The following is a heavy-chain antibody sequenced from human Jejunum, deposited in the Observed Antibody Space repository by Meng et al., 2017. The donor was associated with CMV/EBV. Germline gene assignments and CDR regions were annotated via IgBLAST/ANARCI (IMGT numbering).Heavy chain of an antibody. CDR2: IRNDGSEI. V-gene: IGHV3-30*02. J-gene: IGHJ4*02. CDR3: VKDKGRTALDY. Sequence: VQLLAAGGAVGQPGGSLGLSWVTSGSSFSNSGMHWVRQAPGKGLEWVVFIRNDGSEIYYVDSVKGRFTISRDNSKNTVYLQMDSLRVEDTGIYYCVKDKGRTALDYWGQGSLVTVSS. CDR1: GSSFSNSG. D-gene: IGHD3-10*01.